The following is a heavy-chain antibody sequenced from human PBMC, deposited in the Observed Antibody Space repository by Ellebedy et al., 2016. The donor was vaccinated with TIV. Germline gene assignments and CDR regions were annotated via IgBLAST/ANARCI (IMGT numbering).Heavy chain of an antibody. Sequence: GESLKISCAASGFTFSSYSMNWVRQAPGKGLEWVSYISSSSSTIYYADSVKGRFTISRDNAKNSLYLQMNSLRDEDTAVYYCAREGFVLVPSTVAYYYGMDVWGQGTTVTVSS. CDR2: ISSSSSTI. D-gene: IGHD2-2*01. J-gene: IGHJ6*02. CDR1: GFTFSSYS. CDR3: AREGFVLVPSTVAYYYGMDV. V-gene: IGHV3-48*02.